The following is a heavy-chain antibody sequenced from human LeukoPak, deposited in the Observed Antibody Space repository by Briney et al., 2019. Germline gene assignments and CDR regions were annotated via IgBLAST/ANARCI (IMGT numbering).Heavy chain of an antibody. J-gene: IGHJ4*02. Sequence: PGGSLRLSCAASGFTFDDYAMHWVRQAPGKGLEWVSGISWNSGSINYADSVKGRFTISRDNAKNSLYLQMNSLRAEDTALYYCAREGFYDSSGYYQKGFDYWGQGTLVTVSS. CDR2: ISWNSGSI. V-gene: IGHV3-9*01. CDR1: GFTFDDYA. CDR3: AREGFYDSSGYYQKGFDY. D-gene: IGHD3-22*01.